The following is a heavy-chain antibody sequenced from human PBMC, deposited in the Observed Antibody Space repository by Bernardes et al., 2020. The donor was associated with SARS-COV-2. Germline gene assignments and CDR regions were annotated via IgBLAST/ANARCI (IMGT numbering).Heavy chain of an antibody. J-gene: IGHJ4*02. CDR3: LREVDYHSSGFGFDY. D-gene: IGHD3-22*01. V-gene: IGHV3-23*01. CDR1: GFTFTSHA. Sequence: GGSLRLSCAGSGFTFTSHAMSWVRQAPGKGLEWVSAIRGNGDSTYYADSVKGRFTISRDIAKNSLFLQMNSVRAGDTAVYYCLREVDYHSSGFGFDYWGQGIPVTVSS. CDR2: IRGNGDST.